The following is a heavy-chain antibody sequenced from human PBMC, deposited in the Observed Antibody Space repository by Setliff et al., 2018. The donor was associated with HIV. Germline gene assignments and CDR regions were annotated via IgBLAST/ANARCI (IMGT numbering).Heavy chain of an antibody. CDR2: INKDAST. V-gene: IGHV3-66*01. Sequence: AGGSLRLSCAASGFTVNGDYMSWVRQAPGKGLEWVSVINKDASTYYADSVKGRFTISRDNSKNMLYLHMNTLRAEDTAVYYCARDDPPGGNDYWGQGTLVTVSS. CDR1: GFTVNGDY. D-gene: IGHD2-15*01. CDR3: ARDDPPGGNDY. J-gene: IGHJ4*02.